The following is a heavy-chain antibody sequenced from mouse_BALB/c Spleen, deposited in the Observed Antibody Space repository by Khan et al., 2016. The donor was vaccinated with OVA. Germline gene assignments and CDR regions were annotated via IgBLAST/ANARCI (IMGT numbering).Heavy chain of an antibody. J-gene: IGHJ2*01. CDR2: ISYSGVT. V-gene: IGHV3-2*02. D-gene: IGHD1-1*01. Sequence: VQLKQSGPGLVKPSQSLSLTCTVTGYSITSGYARNWIRQFPGNKLEWMGYISYSGVTSYTPSLNSRISITRDTSKNQFFLLLTSVTTEDAATYYCSRGNYYGYYFDYWGQGTTLTVSS. CDR1: GYSITSGYA. CDR3: SRGNYYGYYFDY.